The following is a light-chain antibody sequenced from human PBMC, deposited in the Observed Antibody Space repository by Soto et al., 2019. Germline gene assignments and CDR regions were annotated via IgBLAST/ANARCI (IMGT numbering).Light chain of an antibody. CDR3: HQYNNWPWT. CDR2: AAS. CDR1: QRVSSH. V-gene: IGKV3-15*01. Sequence: ETVMTQSPVTQSVSPGDTATLSRRASQRVSSHLAWYQQRPGQAPRLLIYAASTRATGIPVRFSGSGSETEFTLTIRSLQSEDFALYYCHQYNNWPWTFGQGTKVDI. J-gene: IGKJ1*01.